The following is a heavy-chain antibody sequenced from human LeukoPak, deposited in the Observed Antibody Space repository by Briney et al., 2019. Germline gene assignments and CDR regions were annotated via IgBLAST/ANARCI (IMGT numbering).Heavy chain of an antibody. Sequence: GGSLRLSCAASGFTFSSYAMSWVRQAPGKGLEWVSAISGSGGSTYYADSVKGRFTISRDNSKNTLYLQMNSLRAEDTAVYYCAKDRYSSSWYNWFDPRGQGTLVTVSS. CDR1: GFTFSSYA. CDR2: ISGSGGST. CDR3: AKDRYSSSWYNWFDP. J-gene: IGHJ5*02. D-gene: IGHD6-13*01. V-gene: IGHV3-23*01.